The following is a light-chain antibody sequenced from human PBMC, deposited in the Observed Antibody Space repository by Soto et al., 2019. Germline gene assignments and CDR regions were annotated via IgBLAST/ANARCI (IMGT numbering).Light chain of an antibody. Sequence: EIVMTQSPASLSVSPWERATLSCRASQSVSSNLAWYQQKPGQAPRLLIYGASTGATGVPARFSGSGSGTDFTLTISSLQSEDFAVYYCQQYNNWPRTFGQGTKVEIK. CDR1: QSVSSN. CDR2: GAS. CDR3: QQYNNWPRT. J-gene: IGKJ1*01. V-gene: IGKV3-15*01.